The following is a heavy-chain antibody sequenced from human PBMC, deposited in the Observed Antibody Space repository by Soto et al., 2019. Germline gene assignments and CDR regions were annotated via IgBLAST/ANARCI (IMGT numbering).Heavy chain of an antibody. CDR3: VKVEYSSTYYALDS. CDR1: GISFSDYV. V-gene: IGHV3-64D*06. CDR2: ITSNGGST. D-gene: IGHD6-6*01. Sequence: GGSLRLSCAAAGISFSDYVMNWVRQAPGKGLEYVSAITSNGGSTSHADSVKGRFTISRDNSKNRPYLQMSSLRVEDTAVYYCVKVEYSSTYYALDSWGQGTLVTVSS. J-gene: IGHJ4*02.